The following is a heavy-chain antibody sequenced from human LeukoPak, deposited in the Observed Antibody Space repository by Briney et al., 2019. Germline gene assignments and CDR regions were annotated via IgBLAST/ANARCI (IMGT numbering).Heavy chain of an antibody. V-gene: IGHV4-59*05. CDR1: GGSISSYY. CDR3: ARQNNFDFWSGFFDY. J-gene: IGHJ4*02. D-gene: IGHD3-3*01. CDR2: IHYVGST. Sequence: SETLSLTCTVSGGSISSYYWSWIRQSPGKGLEWIGSIHYVGSTYYNPSLKSRVTISVDTSKNQFSLNLSSVTAADTAVYYCARQNNFDFWSGFFDYWGLGALVTVSS.